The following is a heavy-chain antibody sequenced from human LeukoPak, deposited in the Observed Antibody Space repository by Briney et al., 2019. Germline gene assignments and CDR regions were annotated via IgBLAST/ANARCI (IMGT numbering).Heavy chain of an antibody. CDR3: ASRGDGYSSSPDPFDY. J-gene: IGHJ4*02. D-gene: IGHD6-6*01. CDR2: MNPNSGNT. CDR1: GYTFTGYY. V-gene: IGHV1-8*03. Sequence: ASVKVSCKASGYTFTGYYMHWVRQAPGQGLEWMGCMNPNSGNTGYAQKFQGRVTITRNTSISTAYMELSSLRSEDTAVYYCASRGDGYSSSPDPFDYWGQGTLVTVSS.